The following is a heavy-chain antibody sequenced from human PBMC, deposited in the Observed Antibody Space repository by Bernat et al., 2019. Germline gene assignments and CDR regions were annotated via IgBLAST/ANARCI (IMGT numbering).Heavy chain of an antibody. CDR1: GFTFSSYW. Sequence: EVQLVESGGGLVQPGGSLRLSCAASGFTFSSYWMSWVRQAPGKGLEWVANIKQDGSEKYSVDSVKGRFTISRDNAKNSLYLQMNSLRAEDTAVYYCARDRERWLQGAFDIWGQGTMVTVSS. CDR2: IKQDGSEK. V-gene: IGHV3-7*01. D-gene: IGHD5-24*01. J-gene: IGHJ3*02. CDR3: ARDRERWLQGAFDI.